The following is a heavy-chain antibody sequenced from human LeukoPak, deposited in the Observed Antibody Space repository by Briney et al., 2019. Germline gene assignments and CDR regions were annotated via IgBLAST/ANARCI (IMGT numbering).Heavy chain of an antibody. CDR3: ARVNYIADY. J-gene: IGHJ4*02. CDR2: ISSSGSSI. Sequence: GGSLRLSCAASGFTLSDYYMSWIRQAPGKGLEWVSYISSSGSSIYYADSVKGRFTISRDNAKNTLFLQMNSLGAEDTAVYYCARVNYIADYWGQGTLVTVSS. D-gene: IGHD6-13*01. CDR1: GFTLSDYY. V-gene: IGHV3-11*04.